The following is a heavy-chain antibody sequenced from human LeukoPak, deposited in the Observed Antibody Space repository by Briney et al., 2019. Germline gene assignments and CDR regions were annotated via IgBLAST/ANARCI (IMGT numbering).Heavy chain of an antibody. J-gene: IGHJ4*02. CDR2: IIPLFGSA. Sequence: RASVKVSCKASGGTFSSYAISWVRQAPGQGLEWMVGIIPLFGSANYAQKFQGRVTITADESTSTAYMELSSLRSEDTAAYYCARACYYGSGSYYNGNYFDYWGQGTLVTVSS. D-gene: IGHD3-10*01. V-gene: IGHV1-69*13. CDR1: GGTFSSYA. CDR3: ARACYYGSGSYYNGNYFDY.